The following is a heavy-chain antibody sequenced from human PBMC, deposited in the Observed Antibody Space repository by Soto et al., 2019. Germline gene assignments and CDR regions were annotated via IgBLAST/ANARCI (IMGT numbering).Heavy chain of an antibody. CDR2: ISFDGSER. D-gene: IGHD3-10*01. CDR1: GLTFRDSG. CDR3: ANEKDGVRYYYGMDV. J-gene: IGHJ6*02. Sequence: QVQLVESGGGVVQPGTSLRLSCVVSGLTFRDSGMHWVRQAPGKGLEWVAVISFDGSERHYRDSVKGRFSSSRDNSRNTLYLQMNSLSGDDSAGDYCANEKDGVRYYYGMDVWGQGSTVTVSS. V-gene: IGHV3-30*18.